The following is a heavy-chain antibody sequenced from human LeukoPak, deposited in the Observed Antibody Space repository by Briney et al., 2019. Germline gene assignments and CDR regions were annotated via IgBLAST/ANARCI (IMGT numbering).Heavy chain of an antibody. CDR2: INHSGST. V-gene: IGHV4-34*01. CDR3: ARTGRVRRPLAAGTINYYYYMDV. CDR1: GGSFSGYY. J-gene: IGHJ6*03. D-gene: IGHD6-13*01. Sequence: SETLSLTCAVYGGSFSGYYWSWIRQPPGKGLEWIGEINHSGSTNYNPSLKSRVTISVDTSKNQFSLKLSSVTAADTAVYYCARTGRVRRPLAAGTINYYYYMDVWGKGTTVTVSS.